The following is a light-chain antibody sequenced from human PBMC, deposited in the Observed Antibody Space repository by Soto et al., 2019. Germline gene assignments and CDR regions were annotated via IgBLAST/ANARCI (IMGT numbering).Light chain of an antibody. CDR3: QVRSDWPPFKYT. CDR1: QSVSSN. J-gene: IGKJ2*01. CDR2: GAS. Sequence: EIVMTQSPATLSVSPGERATLSCRASQSVSSNLGWYQQKPGQSPRLLIYGASTRATGIPVRFSGSGSGTEFTLTISSLQSEDFAIYFCQVRSDWPPFKYTFGQGTKLEVK. V-gene: IGKV3D-15*01.